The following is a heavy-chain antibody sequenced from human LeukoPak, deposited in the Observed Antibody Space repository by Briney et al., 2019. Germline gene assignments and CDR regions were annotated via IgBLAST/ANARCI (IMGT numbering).Heavy chain of an antibody. V-gene: IGHV3-53*01. D-gene: IGHD5-12*01. CDR3: ARDTGYSGWADAFDI. Sequence: WGSLRLSCAASGFTVSSNYMSWVRQAPGKGLEWVSVIYSGGSTYYADSVKGRFTISRDNSKNTLYLQMNSLRAEDTAVYYCARDTGYSGWADAFDIWGQGTMVTVSS. J-gene: IGHJ3*02. CDR1: GFTVSSNY. CDR2: IYSGGST.